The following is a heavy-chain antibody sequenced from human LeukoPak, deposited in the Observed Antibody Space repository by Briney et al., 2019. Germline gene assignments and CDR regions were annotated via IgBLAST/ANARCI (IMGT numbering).Heavy chain of an antibody. CDR2: IYYSGST. CDR3: ASRQQWLPRGCFNY. Sequence: SQTLSLTCAVSGGSISSGGYSWSWIRQPPGKGLEWIGYIYYSGSTYYNPSLKSRVTISVDTSKNQFSLKQSSVTAADTAVYYCASRQQWLPRGCFNYWGQGTLVTVSS. J-gene: IGHJ4*02. CDR1: GGSISSGGYS. D-gene: IGHD6-19*01. V-gene: IGHV4-30-4*07.